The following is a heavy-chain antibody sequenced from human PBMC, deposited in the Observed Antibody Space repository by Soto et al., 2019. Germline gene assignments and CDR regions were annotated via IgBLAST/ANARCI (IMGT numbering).Heavy chain of an antibody. CDR3: TRAIRLSGDAFDI. J-gene: IGHJ3*02. Sequence: GGSLRLSCSASGFTLSEFPMSWFRQAPGKGLEWIAYIRTAAYGATTEYAASVRDRFTISRDDSESITSLQMNSLKTEDTAVYFCTRAIRLSGDAFDIWGQGTMVTVSS. CDR1: GFTLSEFP. CDR2: IRTAAYGATT. D-gene: IGHD3-3*01. V-gene: IGHV3-49*03.